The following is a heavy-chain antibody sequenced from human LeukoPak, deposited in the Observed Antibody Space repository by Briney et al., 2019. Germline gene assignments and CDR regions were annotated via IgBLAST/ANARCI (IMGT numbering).Heavy chain of an antibody. CDR3: ARDLIMDIVARHMDV. CDR1: GFTLSSYG. D-gene: IGHD5-12*01. J-gene: IGHJ6*03. V-gene: IGHV3-20*04. CDR2: INWNGGST. Sequence: PGGSLRLSCAASGFTLSSYGMSWVRQAPGKGLEWVSGINWNGGSTGYADSVKGRFTISRDNAKNSLYLQMNSLRAEDTAVYYCARDLIMDIVARHMDVWGKGTTVTVSS.